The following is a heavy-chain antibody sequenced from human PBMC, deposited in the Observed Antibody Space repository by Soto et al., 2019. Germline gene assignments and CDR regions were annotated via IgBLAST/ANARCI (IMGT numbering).Heavy chain of an antibody. J-gene: IGHJ4*02. CDR3: AKDGVRYFDYFDY. CDR1: GFTFSSYA. D-gene: IGHD3-9*01. CDR2: ISGSGGST. V-gene: IGHV3-23*01. Sequence: GESLKISCAASGFTFSSYAMSWVRQAPGKGLEWVSAISGSGGSTYYADSVKGRFTISRDNSKNTLYLQMNSLRAEDTAVYYCAKDGVRYFDYFDYWGQGTLVTVSS.